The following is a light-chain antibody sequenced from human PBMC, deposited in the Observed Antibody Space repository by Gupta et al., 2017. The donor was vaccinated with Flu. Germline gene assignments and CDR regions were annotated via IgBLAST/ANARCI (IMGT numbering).Light chain of an antibody. J-gene: IGKJ3*01. CDR3: QMDDGGRT. CDR2: ATS. Sequence: DIQMTQSPSSLSAFIGDRVTITCRASQAISNHLAWYQHKPGRVPRLLIYATSTLQTGVPSRFSGSGSGPDFTLTISRLQPEDVATYYCQMDDGGRTFGPGTKVDVK. CDR1: QAISNH. V-gene: IGKV1-27*01.